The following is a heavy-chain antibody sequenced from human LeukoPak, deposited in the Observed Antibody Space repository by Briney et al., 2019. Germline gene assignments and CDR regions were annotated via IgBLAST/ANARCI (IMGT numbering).Heavy chain of an antibody. CDR2: ISSSGSTI. CDR3: AKDRDRRYLRGDYGFGG. CDR1: GFTFSDYY. J-gene: IGHJ6*02. V-gene: IGHV3-11*01. D-gene: IGHD1-1*01. Sequence: PGGSLRLSCAASGFTFSDYYMSWIRQAPGKGLEWVSYISSSGSTIYYADSVKGRFTISRDNAKNSLYLQMNSLRAEDTAVYYWAKDRDRRYLRGDYGFGGWGQGTTGTGSS.